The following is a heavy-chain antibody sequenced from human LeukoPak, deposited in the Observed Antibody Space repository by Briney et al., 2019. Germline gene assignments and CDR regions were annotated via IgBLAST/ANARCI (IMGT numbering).Heavy chain of an antibody. CDR1: GFTFSNDW. D-gene: IGHD2-2*01. CDR3: TRETVVVATASLGY. Sequence: PGGSLRLSCAASGFTFSNDWMHWVRQAPGKGLVWVSRINSDGSTINYADSVKGRFTISRDNAKNTLYLQMDSLRAEDTAVYYCTRETVVVATASLGYWGLGTLVTVSS. J-gene: IGHJ4*02. V-gene: IGHV3-74*01. CDR2: INSDGSTI.